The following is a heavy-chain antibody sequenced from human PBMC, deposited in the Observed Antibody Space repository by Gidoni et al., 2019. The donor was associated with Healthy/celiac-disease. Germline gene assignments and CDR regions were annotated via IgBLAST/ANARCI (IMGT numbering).Heavy chain of an antibody. CDR1: GGSFSGYY. Sequence: QVQLQQWGAGLLKPSETLSLTCAVYGGSFSGYYWSWIRQPPGKGLEWMGEINHSGSTNYNPSLKSRVTISVDTSKNQFSLKLSSVTAADTAVYYCARGGYDILTGYRSYYYYYGMDVWGKGTTVTVSS. D-gene: IGHD3-9*01. CDR3: ARGGYDILTGYRSYYYYYGMDV. V-gene: IGHV4-34*01. CDR2: INHSGST. J-gene: IGHJ6*04.